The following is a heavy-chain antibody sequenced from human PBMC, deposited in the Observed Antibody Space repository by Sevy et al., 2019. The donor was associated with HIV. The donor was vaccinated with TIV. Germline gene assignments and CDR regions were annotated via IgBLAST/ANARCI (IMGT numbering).Heavy chain of an antibody. CDR1: GFSLSDHA. J-gene: IGHJ4*02. Sequence: LSLTCAASGFSLSDHAVSWVRQTPGKGLEWLAVISYNGRNQYYADSVKDRFTISKDDSKNTLYLQLNSLRAEDTAVYYCARFVGYCSGGRCSIIDFWGQGTLVTVSS. D-gene: IGHD2-15*01. CDR3: ARFVGYCSGGRCSIIDF. CDR2: ISYNGRNQ. V-gene: IGHV3-30*04.